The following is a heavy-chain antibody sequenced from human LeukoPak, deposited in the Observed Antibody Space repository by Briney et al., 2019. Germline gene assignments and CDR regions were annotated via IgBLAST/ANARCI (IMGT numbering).Heavy chain of an antibody. CDR3: ARENDRYGRIDY. Sequence: SETLSLTCTVSGGSISSYYWSWIRQPPGKGLEWIGYIYYSGSTDYNPSLKSRVIISIDTSKTQFSLRLSSVTAADTAVYYCARENDRYGRIDYWGQGTQVTVSS. D-gene: IGHD5-18*01. CDR2: IYYSGST. V-gene: IGHV4-59*01. J-gene: IGHJ4*02. CDR1: GGSISSYY.